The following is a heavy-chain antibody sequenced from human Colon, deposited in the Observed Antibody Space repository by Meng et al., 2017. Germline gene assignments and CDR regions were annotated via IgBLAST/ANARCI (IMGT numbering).Heavy chain of an antibody. J-gene: IGHJ4*02. D-gene: IGHD3-3*01. CDR2: ISASGDVT. Sequence: ELKLLESGGGLVQPGGSLRLSCAASGFTFSNAWMSWVRQAPGKGLEWVSGISASGDVTYHIDSVKGRFTISRDNSRNTLYLQMNSLRAEDTAVYYCAKGSYTTSYEPWHWGQGTLVTVSS. CDR1: GFTFSNAW. V-gene: IGHV3-23*01. CDR3: AKGSYTTSYEPWH.